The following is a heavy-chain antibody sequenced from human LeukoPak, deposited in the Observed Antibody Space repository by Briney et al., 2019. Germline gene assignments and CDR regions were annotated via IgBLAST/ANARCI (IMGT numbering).Heavy chain of an antibody. Sequence: ASVKVSCKASGYTFTSYGISWVRQAPGQGLEWMGWISAYNGNTNYAQKLQGRVTMTTDTSTSTAYMELRSLRSDDTAVYYCASSVDYDFWSGLNDWGQGTLVTVPS. CDR2: ISAYNGNT. CDR3: ASSVDYDFWSGLND. D-gene: IGHD3-3*01. CDR1: GYTFTSYG. J-gene: IGHJ4*02. V-gene: IGHV1-18*01.